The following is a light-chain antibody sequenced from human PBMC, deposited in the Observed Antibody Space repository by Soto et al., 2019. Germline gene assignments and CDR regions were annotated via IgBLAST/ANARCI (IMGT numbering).Light chain of an antibody. V-gene: IGLV2-14*01. CDR2: DVS. J-gene: IGLJ1*01. CDR3: HSYTSSSTYV. CDR1: SSDVGGYNY. Sequence: QSALTQPAAVSGSPGQSITISCTGTSSDVGGYNYVSWYQQHPGKAPKLMIYDVSNRPSGVSNRFSGSKSGNTASLTISGLQAEDEADYYCHSYTSSSTYVFGTGTKV.